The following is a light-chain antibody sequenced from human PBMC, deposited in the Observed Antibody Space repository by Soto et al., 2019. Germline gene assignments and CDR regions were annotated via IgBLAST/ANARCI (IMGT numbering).Light chain of an antibody. CDR3: SSYTTSDTRQIV. Sequence: NQPASLAWAPWQSITISFPCPNREGFGYNYVSWYQHHPGKAPKLMIYDVSNRPSGVSNRFSGSKSGNTASLTISGLQPEDEADYYCSSYTTSDTRQIVFGTGTKVTVL. V-gene: IGLV2-14*03. CDR2: DVS. CDR1: NREGFGYNY. J-gene: IGLJ1*01.